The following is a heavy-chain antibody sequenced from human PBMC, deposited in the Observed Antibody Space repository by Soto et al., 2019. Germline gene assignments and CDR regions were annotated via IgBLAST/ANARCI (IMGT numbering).Heavy chain of an antibody. CDR2: IYSGGST. J-gene: IGHJ4*02. CDR1: GFTVSSNY. Sequence: EVQLVETGGGLIQPGGSLRLSCAAYGFTVSSNYMSWVRQAPGNGLEWVSVIYSGGSTYYADSVKGRFTISRENSKNTLYLQMNSLRAEDTAVYYCAKYDSSGYYAEKYIDYWGQGTLVTVSS. CDR3: AKYDSSGYYAEKYIDY. D-gene: IGHD3-22*01. V-gene: IGHV3-53*02.